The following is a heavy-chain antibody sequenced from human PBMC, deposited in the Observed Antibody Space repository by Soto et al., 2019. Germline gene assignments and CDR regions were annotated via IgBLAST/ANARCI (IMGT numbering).Heavy chain of an antibody. Sequence: GGSLGLSCAASGFTFSSYWMHWVRQAPGKGLVWVSRINSDGSSTSYADSVKGRFTISRDNAKNTLYLQMNSLRAEDTAVYYCTREVIAVETESPFDYWGQGTLVTVSS. D-gene: IGHD6-19*01. V-gene: IGHV3-74*01. CDR3: TREVIAVETESPFDY. CDR1: GFTFSSYW. J-gene: IGHJ4*02. CDR2: INSDGSST.